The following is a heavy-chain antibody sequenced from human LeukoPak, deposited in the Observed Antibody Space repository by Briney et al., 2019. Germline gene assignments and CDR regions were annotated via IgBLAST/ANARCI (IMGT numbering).Heavy chain of an antibody. V-gene: IGHV5-51*01. Sequence: GESLKISCKGSGYSFTSYWIGWVRQMPGKGLEWMGIIYPGDSDTRYSPSFQGQVTISADKSISTAYLQWSSLKASDTAMYYCARLSPTWRGYSYGYSGGYFDYWGQGTLVTVSS. CDR1: GYSFTSYW. J-gene: IGHJ4*02. CDR3: ARLSPTWRGYSYGYSGGYFDY. D-gene: IGHD5-18*01. CDR2: IYPGDSDT.